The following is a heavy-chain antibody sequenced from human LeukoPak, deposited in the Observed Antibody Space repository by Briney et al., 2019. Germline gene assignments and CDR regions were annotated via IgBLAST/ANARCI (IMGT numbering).Heavy chain of an antibody. D-gene: IGHD3-22*01. CDR2: IHYTGNT. V-gene: IGHV4-59*08. CDR1: GDSISPHY. CDR3: ARFSGYDDTGHHYIDN. J-gene: IGHJ4*02. Sequence: SETLSLTCSVSGDSISPHYWSWIRQPPEKGLEWIGYIHYTGNTNYNPSLKSRVTISVDTSTNQFSLRLSSVTAADTAVYYCARFSGYDDTGHHYIDNWGQGTLVAVSS.